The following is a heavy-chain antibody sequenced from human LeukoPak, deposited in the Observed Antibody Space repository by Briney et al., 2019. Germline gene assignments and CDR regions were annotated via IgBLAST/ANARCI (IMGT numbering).Heavy chain of an antibody. CDR3: AREMYYYDSRGLED. CDR1: GFTFSNYA. D-gene: IGHD3-22*01. CDR2: VSSDGGYK. Sequence: PGGSLRLSCAASGFTFSNYAMHWVRQAPGKGLQWVGVVSSDGGYKSYADSVGGRFTISRDNSKNTLYLRMSSLRAEDTAEYYCAREMYYYDSRGLEDWGQGTLVTVSS. J-gene: IGHJ4*02. V-gene: IGHV3-30-3*01.